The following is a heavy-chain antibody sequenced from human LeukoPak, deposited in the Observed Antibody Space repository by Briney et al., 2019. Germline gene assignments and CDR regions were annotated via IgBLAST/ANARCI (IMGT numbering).Heavy chain of an antibody. J-gene: IGHJ4*02. CDR2: IRANGGTT. Sequence: PGGSLRLSCAASGLTFSSYAMSWVRQAPGKTLEWVSSIRANGGTTYYADSVKGRFTISRDNSKNTPYLQMSSLRAEDTAVYYCALGSDCNYWGQGTLVTVSS. CDR1: GLTFSSYA. CDR3: ALGSDCNY. D-gene: IGHD2-21*02. V-gene: IGHV3-23*01.